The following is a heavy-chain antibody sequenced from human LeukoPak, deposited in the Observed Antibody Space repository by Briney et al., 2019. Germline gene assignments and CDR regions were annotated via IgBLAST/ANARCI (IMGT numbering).Heavy chain of an antibody. V-gene: IGHV3-48*01. D-gene: IGHD6-19*01. CDR2: ISSSSSTI. Sequence: GGSLRLSCAASGFTFSSYSMNWVRQAPGKGLEWVSYISSSSSTIYYADSVKGRFTISRDNSKNTLYLQMNSLRAEDTAVYYCAKVGSSGWPLYYMDVWGKGTTVTVSS. J-gene: IGHJ6*03. CDR1: GFTFSSYS. CDR3: AKVGSSGWPLYYMDV.